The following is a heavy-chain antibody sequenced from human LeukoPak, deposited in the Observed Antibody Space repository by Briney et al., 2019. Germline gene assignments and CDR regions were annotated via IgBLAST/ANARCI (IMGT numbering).Heavy chain of an antibody. D-gene: IGHD6-19*01. J-gene: IGHJ3*02. Sequence: SETLSLTCTVSGGSISSFYWSWIRQPPGKGLELIGYIYYSGSTHYNPSLESRVTISVDTSKNQFSLRLRSVTAADTAVYYCAKYAWGWLDIWGQGTMVTVSS. CDR1: GGSISSFY. CDR3: AKYAWGWLDI. V-gene: IGHV4-59*08. CDR2: IYYSGST.